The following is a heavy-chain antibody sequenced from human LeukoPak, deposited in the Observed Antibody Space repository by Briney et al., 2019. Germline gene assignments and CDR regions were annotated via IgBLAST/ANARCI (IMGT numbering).Heavy chain of an antibody. J-gene: IGHJ5*02. V-gene: IGHV3-20*01. CDR3: ARDGGLSRFDP. CDR1: GFTFSSYA. CDR2: INWNGGST. D-gene: IGHD3-16*01. Sequence: PGGSLRLSCAASGFTFSSYAMSWVRQAPGKGLEWVSGINWNGGSTGYADSVKGRFTISRDNAKNSLYLQMNSLRAEDTALYHCARDGGLSRFDPWGQGTLVTVSS.